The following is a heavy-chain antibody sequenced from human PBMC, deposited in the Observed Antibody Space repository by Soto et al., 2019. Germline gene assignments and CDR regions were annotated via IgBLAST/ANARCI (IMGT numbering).Heavy chain of an antibody. Sequence: QVQLVESGGGVVQPGRSLRLSCAASGFTFSGLGMHWVRQAPGKGLEWVAVIRDNGSNIYYADAVKGRLTISRYNSEDTLYLQMNSLRADDTAVYYSAIDGVGDTTFFGYLGYWGEGTLVTVSS. CDR1: GFTFSGLG. CDR2: IRDNGSNI. D-gene: IGHD3-3*01. V-gene: IGHV3-33*01. J-gene: IGHJ4*02. CDR3: AIDGVGDTTFFGYLGY.